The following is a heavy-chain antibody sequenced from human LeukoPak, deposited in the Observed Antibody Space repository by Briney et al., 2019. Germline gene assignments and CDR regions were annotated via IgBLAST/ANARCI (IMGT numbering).Heavy chain of an antibody. Sequence: SVKVSCKASGFTFSRSTMQWVRQARGQRLEWIGWIVVGSGNTNYAQRFQDRVTITRDMSTSTAYMELSSLRSEDTALYYCAVDRDCTSTSCYPYNFDSWGQGTLVTVSS. J-gene: IGHJ4*02. CDR1: GFTFSRST. D-gene: IGHD2-2*01. CDR2: IVVGSGNT. V-gene: IGHV1-58*02. CDR3: AVDRDCTSTSCYPYNFDS.